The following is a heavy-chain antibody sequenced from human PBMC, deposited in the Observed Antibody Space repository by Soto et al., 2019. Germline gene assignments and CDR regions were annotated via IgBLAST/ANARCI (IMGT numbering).Heavy chain of an antibody. J-gene: IGHJ3*02. CDR1: GYTFTGYY. V-gene: IGHV1-2*04. CDR3: ARAKQDAFDI. CDR2: INPNSGGT. D-gene: IGHD6-13*01. Sequence: ASVKVSCKASGYTFTGYYMHWVRQAPGQGLEWMGWINPNSGGTNYAQKFQGWVTMTRDTSISTAFMELSRLRSDDTAVYFCARAKQDAFDIWGQGTMVTVSS.